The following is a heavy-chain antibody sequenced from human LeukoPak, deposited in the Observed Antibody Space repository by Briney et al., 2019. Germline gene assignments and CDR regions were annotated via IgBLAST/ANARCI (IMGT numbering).Heavy chain of an antibody. D-gene: IGHD1-1*01. V-gene: IGHV3-53*01. Sequence: GGSLSLSCAASGFTVSSNHMSWVRQAPGKGLEWVADIYSGGSTDYAASVKGRFTISRDNLKNTLYLQMNSLRAEDTAVDYCARGPAGYNWGQGTLVTFSS. J-gene: IGHJ4*02. CDR1: GFTVSSNH. CDR3: ARGPAGYN. CDR2: IYSGGST.